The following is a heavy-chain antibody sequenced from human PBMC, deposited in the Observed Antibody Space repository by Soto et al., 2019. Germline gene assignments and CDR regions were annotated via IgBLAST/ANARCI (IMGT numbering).Heavy chain of an antibody. V-gene: IGHV3-33*01. CDR1: GFIFSNSG. Sequence: AGGYLRLSCAASGFIFSNSGIHWVRQAPGKGLEWVALIWYDGSNKYYADSVKGRFIVSRDNTNNTVYLQLNSLTADDTAVYYCAREGLVAGDQDFWGQVTPVTVSS. D-gene: IGHD6-19*01. CDR3: AREGLVAGDQDF. CDR2: IWYDGSNK. J-gene: IGHJ4*02.